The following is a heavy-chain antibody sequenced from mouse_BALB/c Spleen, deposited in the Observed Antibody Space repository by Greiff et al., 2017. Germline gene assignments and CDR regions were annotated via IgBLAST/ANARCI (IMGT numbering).Heavy chain of an antibody. CDR3: ARSLYYRYDGWFAY. J-gene: IGHJ3*01. CDR2: INPYNDGT. D-gene: IGHD2-14*01. CDR1: GYTFTSYV. Sequence: EVKLVESGPELVKPGASVKMSCKASGYTFTSYVMHWVKQKPGQGLEWIGYINPYNDGTKYNEKFKGKATLTSDKSSSTAYMELSSLTSEDSAVYYCARSLYYRYDGWFAYWGQGTLVTVSA. V-gene: IGHV1-14*01.